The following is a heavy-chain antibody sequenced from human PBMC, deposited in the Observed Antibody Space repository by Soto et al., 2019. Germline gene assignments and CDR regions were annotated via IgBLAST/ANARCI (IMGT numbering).Heavy chain of an antibody. CDR1: GGSISNYY. V-gene: IGHV4-59*01. J-gene: IGHJ3*02. D-gene: IGHD1-26*01. CDR3: ARVMRSYNAFDI. Sequence: NPSETLSLTCTVSGGSISNYYWNWIRQPPGKGLEWIGYMYYSGSSTYNPSLKSRVTLSVDTSKNQFSLKLTSVTAADTAVYYCARVMRSYNAFDIWGQGTMVTVSS. CDR2: MYYSGSS.